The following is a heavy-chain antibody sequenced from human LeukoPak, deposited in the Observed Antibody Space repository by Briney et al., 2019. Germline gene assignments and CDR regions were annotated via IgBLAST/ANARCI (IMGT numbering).Heavy chain of an antibody. Sequence: TLSLTCTVSGGTISSGGYYWNWIRQPPGKGLECIRYIYYSGSTYYNPSLKSRVTISVDTSKNQFSLKLNYVTAADTAVYYCASGGITMIVPLPFYPWGQGALVTASS. V-gene: IGHV4-30-4*08. CDR1: GGTISSGGYY. CDR3: ASGGITMIVPLPFYP. CDR2: IYYSGST. J-gene: IGHJ5*02. D-gene: IGHD3-22*01.